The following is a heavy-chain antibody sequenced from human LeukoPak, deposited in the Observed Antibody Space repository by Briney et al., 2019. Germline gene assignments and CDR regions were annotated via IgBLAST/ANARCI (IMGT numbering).Heavy chain of an antibody. Sequence: ASVKVSCKVSGYTLTDLSMHWVRQAPGKGLEWMGGFDPKDGETIYAQKFQGRVTVTEDTSTDTAYMELSSLRSEDTAVYFCATDRPMVRGVIDYYHVMDVWGQGTTVTVSS. V-gene: IGHV1-24*01. CDR1: GYTLTDLS. CDR2: FDPKDGET. CDR3: ATDRPMVRGVIDYYHVMDV. J-gene: IGHJ6*02. D-gene: IGHD3-10*01.